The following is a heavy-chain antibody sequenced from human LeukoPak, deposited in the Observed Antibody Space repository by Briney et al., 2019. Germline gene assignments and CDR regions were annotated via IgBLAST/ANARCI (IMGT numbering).Heavy chain of an antibody. CDR3: ARVTVTMFFDY. D-gene: IGHD4-17*01. CDR2: MYTSGST. J-gene: IGHJ4*02. CDR1: GGSISSGSYY. V-gene: IGHV4-61*02. Sequence: PSQTLSLTCTVSGGSISSGSYYWSWIRQPAGQGLEYIGRMYTSGSTNYNPSLKSRVTISVDTSKNQFSLKLSSVTAADTAVYYCARVTVTMFFDYWGQGTLVTVSS.